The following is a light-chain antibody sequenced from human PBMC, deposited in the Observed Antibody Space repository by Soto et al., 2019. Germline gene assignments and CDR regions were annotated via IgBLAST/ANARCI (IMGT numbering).Light chain of an antibody. CDR1: SSDVGGYIY. CDR2: DVS. V-gene: IGLV2-14*01. J-gene: IGLJ2*01. CDR3: SSYTSSSTLVV. Sequence: QSVLTQPASVSGSPGQSITISCTGTSSDVGGYIYVSWYQQHPGKAPKLMIYDVSNRPSGVSNRFSGSKSGNTASLTISGLQAEDEADYYCSSYTSSSTLVVFGGGTKLTVL.